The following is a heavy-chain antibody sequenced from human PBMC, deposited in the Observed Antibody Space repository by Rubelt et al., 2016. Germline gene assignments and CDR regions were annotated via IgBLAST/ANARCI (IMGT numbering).Heavy chain of an antibody. CDR2: IWYDGSNK. Sequence: VQLVESGGGVVQPGRSLRLSCAASGFTFSSYGMHWVRQAPGKGLEWVAVIWYDGSNKYYADSVKGRFTISRDNSNNPLYLQMNSLRAEDTAVYYCARQITIFGVVIITYYYYGMDVWGQGTTVTVSS. D-gene: IGHD3-3*01. CDR1: GFTFSSYG. V-gene: IGHV3-33*01. J-gene: IGHJ6*02. CDR3: ARQITIFGVVIITYYYYGMDV.